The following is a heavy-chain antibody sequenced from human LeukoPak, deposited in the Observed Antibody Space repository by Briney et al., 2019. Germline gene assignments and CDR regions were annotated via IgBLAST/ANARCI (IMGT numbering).Heavy chain of an antibody. D-gene: IGHD2-15*01. J-gene: IGHJ6*02. Sequence: GGSLRLSCAASGFTFSSYGMHWVRQAPGKGLEWVAVISYGGSNKYYADSVKGRFTISRDNSKNTLYLQMNSLRAEDTAVYYCAKDYDDIVVVVAGYYYYYGMDVWGQGTTVTVSS. CDR3: AKDYDDIVVVVAGYYYYYGMDV. V-gene: IGHV3-30*18. CDR2: ISYGGSNK. CDR1: GFTFSSYG.